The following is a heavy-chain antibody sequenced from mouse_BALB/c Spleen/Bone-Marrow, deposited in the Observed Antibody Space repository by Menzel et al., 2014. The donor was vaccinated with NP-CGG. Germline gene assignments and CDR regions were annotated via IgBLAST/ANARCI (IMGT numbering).Heavy chain of an antibody. CDR2: IYPGDGDT. CDR1: GYAFSVYW. J-gene: IGHJ2*01. Sequence: VQLQQSGAELVRPGSSVKISCKASGYAFSVYWMNWVKQRPGQGLEWIGQIYPGDGDTNYNGKFEGRATLTADKSSNTAYMQLSSLTSEDSAVYFCARGGISVDYWGQGTTLTVSS. V-gene: IGHV1-80*01. CDR3: ARGGISVDY.